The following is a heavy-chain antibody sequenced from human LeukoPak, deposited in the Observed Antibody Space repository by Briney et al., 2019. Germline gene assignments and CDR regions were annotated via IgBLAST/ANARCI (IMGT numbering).Heavy chain of an antibody. CDR1: GFTFSNYG. V-gene: IGHV3-30*02. CDR3: AKVLMDYGDYFDY. Sequence: PGGSLRLSCAASGFTFSNYGIYWVRQAPGKGLEWVAFIRSDGNNKYYADSVKGRFSISRDNSKNTLYLQMNSLRTEDTAVYYCAKVLMDYGDYFDYWGQGTLVTVSS. J-gene: IGHJ4*02. CDR2: IRSDGNNK. D-gene: IGHD4-17*01.